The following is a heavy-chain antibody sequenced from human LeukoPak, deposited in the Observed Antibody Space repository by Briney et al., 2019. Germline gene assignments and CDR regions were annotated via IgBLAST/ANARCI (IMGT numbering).Heavy chain of an antibody. J-gene: IGHJ4*02. CDR3: AGMYYYGSGGSDY. CDR2: ISSSGSTI. D-gene: IGHD3-10*01. CDR1: GFTFSSYE. V-gene: IGHV3-48*03. Sequence: GGSLRLSCAASGFTFSSYEMNWVRQAPGKGLEWVSYISSSGSTIYYADSVKGRFTISRDNAKNSLYLQMNSLRAEDTAVYYCAGMYYYGSGGSDYWGQGTLVTVSS.